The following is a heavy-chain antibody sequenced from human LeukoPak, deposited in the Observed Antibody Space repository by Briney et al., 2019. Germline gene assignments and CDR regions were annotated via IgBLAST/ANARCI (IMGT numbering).Heavy chain of an antibody. CDR3: GRSSVRGAIEY. CDR1: GGSIRDGTYC. D-gene: IGHD3-10*02. V-gene: IGHV4-31*03. CDR2: IHYSGST. J-gene: IGHJ4*02. Sequence: SETLSLTCTVSGGSIRDGTYCWTWIRQHPGKGLEWIGYIHYSGSTLYKPSLKSRLTMSVDTSNNQFSLKLRSVTAADTAVYYCGRSSVRGAIEYWGQGTLVTVSS.